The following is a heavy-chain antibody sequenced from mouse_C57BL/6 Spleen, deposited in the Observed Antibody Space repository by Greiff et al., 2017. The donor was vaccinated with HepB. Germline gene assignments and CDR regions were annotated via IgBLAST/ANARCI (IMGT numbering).Heavy chain of an antibody. D-gene: IGHD2-4*01. CDR1: GFTFSDYG. CDR2: ISSGSSTI. J-gene: IGHJ4*01. Sequence: DVHLVESGGGLVKPGGSLKLSCAASGFTFSDYGMHWVRQAPEKGLEWVAYISSGSSTIYYADTVKGRFTISRDNAKNTLFLQMTSLRSEDTAMYYCAKGRLGLYYAMDYWGQGTSVTVSS. CDR3: AKGRLGLYYAMDY. V-gene: IGHV5-17*01.